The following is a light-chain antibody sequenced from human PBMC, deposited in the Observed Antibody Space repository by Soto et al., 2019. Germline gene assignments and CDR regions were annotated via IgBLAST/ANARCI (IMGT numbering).Light chain of an antibody. CDR2: GNS. CDR3: QSYDTSLSAYV. Sequence: QSVLTQPPSVSGAPGQRVTISCTGSSSNIGAGYAVHWHQQLPGKAPKLLIYGNSNRPSGVPDRCSGSKSGTSASLAITGLQAEDEADYYCQSYDTSLSAYVFGTGTKLTVL. CDR1: SSNIGAGYA. V-gene: IGLV1-40*01. J-gene: IGLJ1*01.